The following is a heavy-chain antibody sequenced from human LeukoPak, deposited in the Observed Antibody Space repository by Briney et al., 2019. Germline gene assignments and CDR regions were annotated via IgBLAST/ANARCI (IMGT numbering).Heavy chain of an antibody. J-gene: IGHJ5*02. Sequence: PSETLSLTCTVSGGSISSYYWSWIRQPPGKGLEWIGYIYYSGSTNNNPSLKSRVTISVDTSKNQFSLKLSSVTAADTAVYYCARGEYYYDSSGYYFNWFDPWGQGTLVTVSS. V-gene: IGHV4-59*01. CDR1: GGSISSYY. D-gene: IGHD3-22*01. CDR2: IYYSGST. CDR3: ARGEYYYDSSGYYFNWFDP.